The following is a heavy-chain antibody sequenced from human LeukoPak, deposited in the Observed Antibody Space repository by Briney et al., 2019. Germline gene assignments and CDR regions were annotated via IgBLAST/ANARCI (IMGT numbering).Heavy chain of an antibody. J-gene: IGHJ4*02. CDR1: GFTFSSYA. V-gene: IGHV3-23*01. Sequence: GGSLGLSCAASGFTFSSYAMSWVRQAPGKELEWVSGISGSGGRGSGGTTYYADSVKGRFTISRDNSKSILSLQMNSLRAEDTATYYCATYRQVLIPFESWGQGTLVTVSS. CDR2: ISGSGGRGSGGTT. CDR3: ATYRQVLIPFES. D-gene: IGHD5-18*01.